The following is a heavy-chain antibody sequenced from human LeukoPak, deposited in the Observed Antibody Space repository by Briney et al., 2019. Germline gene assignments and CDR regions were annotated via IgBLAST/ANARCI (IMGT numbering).Heavy chain of an antibody. CDR2: ISAYNGNT. CDR1: GYTFTTYG. CDR3: ARTTVTTSDDAFDI. D-gene: IGHD4-17*01. Sequence: ASVKVSCKASGYTFTTYGISWVRQAPGQGLEWMGWISAYNGNTNYAQKLQGRVTMITDTSTSTAYTELRSLRSDDTAVYYCARTTVTTSDDAFDIWGQGTMVTVSS. J-gene: IGHJ3*02. V-gene: IGHV1-18*01.